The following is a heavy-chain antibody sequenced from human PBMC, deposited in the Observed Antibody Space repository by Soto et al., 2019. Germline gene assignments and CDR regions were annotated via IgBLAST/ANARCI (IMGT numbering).Heavy chain of an antibody. CDR1: GGSFSGYY. D-gene: IGHD6-19*01. J-gene: IGHJ5*02. CDR3: ARALPRYIAVAGTGWFDP. CDR2: INHSGST. V-gene: IGHV4-34*01. Sequence: SETLSLTCAVYGGSFSGYYWSWIRQPPGKGLEWIGEINHSGSTNYNPSLKSRVTISVDTSKNQFSLKLSSVTAADTAVYYCARALPRYIAVAGTGWFDPWGQGTLVTVS.